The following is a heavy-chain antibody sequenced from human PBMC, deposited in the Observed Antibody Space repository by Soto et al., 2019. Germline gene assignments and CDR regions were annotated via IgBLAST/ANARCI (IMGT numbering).Heavy chain of an antibody. CDR1: GGSFSGYY. CDR3: ARPDYDILTESAFDI. V-gene: IGHV4-34*01. D-gene: IGHD3-9*01. Sequence: PSETLSLTCAVYGGSFSGYYWRWIRQPPGKGLEWIGEINHSGSTNYNPSLKSRVTISVDTSKNQFSLKLSSVTAADTAVYYCARPDYDILTESAFDIWGQGTMVTVSS. J-gene: IGHJ3*02. CDR2: INHSGST.